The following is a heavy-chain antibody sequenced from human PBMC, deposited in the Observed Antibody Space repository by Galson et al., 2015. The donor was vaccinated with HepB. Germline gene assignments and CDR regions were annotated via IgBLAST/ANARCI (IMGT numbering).Heavy chain of an antibody. Sequence: SVKVSCKASGGTFSSYAISWVRQAPGQGLEWMGGIIPIFGTANYAQKFQGRVTITADESTSTAYMELSSLRSEDTAVYYCARIYCSSTSCQLRGFDAFDIWGQGTMVTVSS. CDR3: ARIYCSSTSCQLRGFDAFDI. D-gene: IGHD2-2*01. CDR2: IIPIFGTA. CDR1: GGTFSSYA. V-gene: IGHV1-69*13. J-gene: IGHJ3*02.